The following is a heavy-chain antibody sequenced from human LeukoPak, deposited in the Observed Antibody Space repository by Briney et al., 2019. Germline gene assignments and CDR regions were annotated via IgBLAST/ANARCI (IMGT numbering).Heavy chain of an antibody. CDR1: GYTLTELS. V-gene: IGHV1-24*01. D-gene: IGHD3-22*01. CDR2: FDPKDGET. Sequence: ASVKVFCTVSGYTLTELSMHWVRQAPGKGLEWMGGFDPKDGETIYAQKFQGRVTMTEDTSTDTAYMELSSLRSEDTAVYYCATQYGTDYYDSSGYFNYWGQGTLVTVSS. J-gene: IGHJ4*02. CDR3: ATQYGTDYYDSSGYFNY.